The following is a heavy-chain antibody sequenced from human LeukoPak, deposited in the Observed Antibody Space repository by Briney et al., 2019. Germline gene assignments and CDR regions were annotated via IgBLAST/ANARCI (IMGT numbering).Heavy chain of an antibody. V-gene: IGHV3-23*01. CDR2: ISGSGDST. CDR1: GFTFSSYA. Sequence: PGGSLRLSCAASGFTFSSYAMSWVRQAPGKGLEWVSAISGSGDSTYYADSVKGRFTISRDNAKNSLYLQMNSLRAEDTAIYYCARDPYNGNYGDSYYYYMDVWGKGTTVTISS. CDR3: ARDPYNGNYGDSYYYYMDV. D-gene: IGHD1-26*01. J-gene: IGHJ6*03.